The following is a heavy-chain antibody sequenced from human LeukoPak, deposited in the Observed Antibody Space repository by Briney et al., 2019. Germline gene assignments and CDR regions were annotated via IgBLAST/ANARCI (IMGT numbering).Heavy chain of an antibody. Sequence: PSETLSLTCAVYGGSFSGYYWSWIRQPPGKGLEWIGEINHSGSTNYNPSLKSRVTISVDTSKNQFSLKLSSVTAADTAVYYCARKAPKGYIFVVVPAAHNWFDPWGQGTLVTVSS. CDR3: ARKAPKGYIFVVVPAAHNWFDP. CDR2: INHSGST. J-gene: IGHJ5*02. V-gene: IGHV4-34*01. D-gene: IGHD2-2*01. CDR1: GGSFSGYY.